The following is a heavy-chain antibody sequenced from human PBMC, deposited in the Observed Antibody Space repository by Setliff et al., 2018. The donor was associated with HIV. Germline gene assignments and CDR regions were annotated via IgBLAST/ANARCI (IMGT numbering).Heavy chain of an antibody. D-gene: IGHD3-3*01. CDR1: GGSISSGSYY. V-gene: IGHV4-61*02. Sequence: TLSLTCTVSGGSISSGSYYWSWIRQPAGKGLEWIGRIYTSGSTNYNPSLKSRVTISVDTSKNQSSLKLNSVTAADTAVYYCARGLSIFGVATPGFYSFMDVWGKGTTVTVSS. CDR2: IYTSGST. J-gene: IGHJ6*03. CDR3: ARGLSIFGVATPGFYSFMDV.